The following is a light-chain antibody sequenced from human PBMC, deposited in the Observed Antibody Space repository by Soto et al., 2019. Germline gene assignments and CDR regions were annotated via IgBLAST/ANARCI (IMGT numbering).Light chain of an antibody. CDR2: EAS. J-gene: IGLJ1*01. Sequence: QSALTQPPSVSGSPGQSVTISCTGTSTDFVSYNRVSWYQQPPGTAPKLIIYEASNRPSGVPDRFSGSKSGNTASLTISGLQAADEADYYCSLYTSENTYVFGTGTRSQS. CDR1: STDFVSYNR. CDR3: SLYTSENTYV. V-gene: IGLV2-18*01.